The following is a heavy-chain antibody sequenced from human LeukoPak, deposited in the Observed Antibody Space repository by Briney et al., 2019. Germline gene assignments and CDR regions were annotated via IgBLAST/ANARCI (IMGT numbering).Heavy chain of an antibody. CDR2: IYYSGST. D-gene: IGHD1-7*01. V-gene: IGHV4-59*11. CDR3: ARVTTGTTLYYYYYMDV. J-gene: IGHJ6*03. Sequence: SETLSLTCTVSGGSISSHYWSWIRQPPGKGLEWIGYIYYSGSTNYNPSLKSRVTISVDTSKNQFSLKLSSVTAADTAVYYCARVTTGTTLYYYYYMDVWGKGTTVTVSS. CDR1: GGSISSHY.